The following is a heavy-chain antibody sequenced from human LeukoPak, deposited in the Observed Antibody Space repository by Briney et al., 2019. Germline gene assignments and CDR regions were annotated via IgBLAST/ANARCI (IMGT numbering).Heavy chain of an antibody. J-gene: IGHJ4*02. V-gene: IGHV4-59*01. Sequence: SETLSLTCTVSGGSISSYYWSWIRQPPGKGLEWIGYIYYSGTTNYNPSLKSRVTISVDTSENYFSLKLTSVTAADTAVYYCARASGTYFDTAAFDSWGQGTLVTVSS. CDR2: IYYSGTT. CDR3: ARASGTYFDTAAFDS. D-gene: IGHD1-26*01. CDR1: GGSISSYY.